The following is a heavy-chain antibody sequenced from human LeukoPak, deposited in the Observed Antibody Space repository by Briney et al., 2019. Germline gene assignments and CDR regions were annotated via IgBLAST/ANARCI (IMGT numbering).Heavy chain of an antibody. Sequence: SETLSLTCAVYGGSLSGYYWSWIRQPPGKGLEWIGEINHSGSTNYNPSLKSRVTISVDTSKNQFSLKLSSVTAADTAVYYCARFATVTPFDYWGQGTLVTVSS. J-gene: IGHJ4*02. D-gene: IGHD4-17*01. V-gene: IGHV4-34*01. CDR3: ARFATVTPFDY. CDR1: GGSLSGYY. CDR2: INHSGST.